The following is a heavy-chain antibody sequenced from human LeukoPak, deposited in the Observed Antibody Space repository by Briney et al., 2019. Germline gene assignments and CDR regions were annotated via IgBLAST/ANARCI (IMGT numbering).Heavy chain of an antibody. J-gene: IGHJ4*02. CDR2: ISSSGSTI. CDR3: AREPPTTVVTLDY. Sequence: GGSLRLSCAASGFTFSSYEMNWVRQAPGKGLEWVSYISSSGSTINYTDSVKGRFTISRDNAKNSLYLQMNSLRAEDTAVYYCAREPPTTVVTLDYWGQGTLVTVSS. V-gene: IGHV3-48*03. D-gene: IGHD4-23*01. CDR1: GFTFSSYE.